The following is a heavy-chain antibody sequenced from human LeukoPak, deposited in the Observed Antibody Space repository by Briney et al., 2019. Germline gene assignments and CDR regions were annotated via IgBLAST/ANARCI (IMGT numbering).Heavy chain of an antibody. Sequence: PSETLSLTCTVSGGSISSYYWSWIRQPPGKGLEWIGYIYYGGSTNYNPSLKSRVTISVDTSKNQFSLKLSSVTAADTAVYYCARSVRPYYDFWSGYSFDPWGQGTLVTVSS. CDR2: IYYGGST. V-gene: IGHV4-59*01. D-gene: IGHD3-3*01. CDR3: ARSVRPYYDFWSGYSFDP. CDR1: GGSISSYY. J-gene: IGHJ5*02.